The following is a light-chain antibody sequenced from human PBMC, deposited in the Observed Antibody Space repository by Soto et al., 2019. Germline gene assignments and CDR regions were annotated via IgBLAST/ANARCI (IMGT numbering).Light chain of an antibody. CDR3: QQYDNLPWT. CDR1: QDISNY. J-gene: IGKJ1*01. CDR2: DAS. Sequence: DMQMTQSASSLSASVGDRVTITCQASQDISNYLNWYQQKPGKAPKLLIYDASNLETGVPSRFSGSGSGTDFTFTISSLQPEDIATYYCQQYDNLPWTFGQGTKVDIK. V-gene: IGKV1-33*01.